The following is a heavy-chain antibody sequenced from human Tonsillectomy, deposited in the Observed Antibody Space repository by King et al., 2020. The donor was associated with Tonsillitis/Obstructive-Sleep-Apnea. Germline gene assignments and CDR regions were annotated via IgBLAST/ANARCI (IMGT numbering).Heavy chain of an antibody. V-gene: IGHV5-51*01. CDR2: IYPGDSHT. CDR3: ARHSPLFADDAPGFDL. D-gene: IGHD2-2*01. J-gene: IGHJ4*02. CDR1: GHTFSNYW. Sequence: QLVQSGPEVKKPGESLKISCEGSGHTFSNYWIAWVRQMPGKGLEWMGIIYPGDSHTTYSPSFEGRVTISAAKSIRPAYLQWSSLRASDTAMYYCARHSPLFADDAPGFDLWGQGTLVTVSS.